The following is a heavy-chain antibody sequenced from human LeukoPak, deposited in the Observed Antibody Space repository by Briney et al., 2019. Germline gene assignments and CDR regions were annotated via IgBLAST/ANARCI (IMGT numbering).Heavy chain of an antibody. D-gene: IGHD3-10*01. V-gene: IGHV4-39*07. Sequence: SETLSLTCTVSGGSISSSSYYWGWIRQPPGKGLEWIGSIYYSGSTYYNPSLKSRVTISVDTSKNQFSLKLSSVTAADTAVYYCARLMVRGAFGYWGQGTLVTVSS. CDR1: GGSISSSSYY. CDR2: IYYSGST. J-gene: IGHJ4*02. CDR3: ARLMVRGAFGY.